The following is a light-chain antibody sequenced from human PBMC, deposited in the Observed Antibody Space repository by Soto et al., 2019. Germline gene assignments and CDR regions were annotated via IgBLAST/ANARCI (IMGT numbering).Light chain of an antibody. J-gene: IGKJ1*01. CDR2: KAS. Sequence: DIQMTQSPSTLSASVGDRVTITCRASQSISVWLAWYQQKAGKAPNLLIYKASRLESGVPSRFSGSGSETEFTLTISGLQPDDSATYYCQHYSLYSPWTFGQGTKVDIK. CDR3: QHYSLYSPWT. V-gene: IGKV1-5*03. CDR1: QSISVW.